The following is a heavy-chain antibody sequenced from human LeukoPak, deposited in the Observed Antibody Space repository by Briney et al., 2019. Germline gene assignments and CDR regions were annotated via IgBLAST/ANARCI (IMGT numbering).Heavy chain of an antibody. CDR2: VYQSGTT. J-gene: IGHJ4*02. CDR3: ARHGGSLAYFEK. D-gene: IGHD1-26*01. V-gene: IGHV4-59*08. CDR1: GGSISSYY. Sequence: SETLSLTCNVSGGSISSYYWSWIRQSPGRELEWIGYVYQSGTTSYSPSLKRRVTISADMSKNHFSLKLRSVTAADTAIYYCARHGGSLAYFEKWGQGTLVTVSS.